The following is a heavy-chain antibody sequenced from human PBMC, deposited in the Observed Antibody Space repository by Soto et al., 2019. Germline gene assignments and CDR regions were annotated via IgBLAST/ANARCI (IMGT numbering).Heavy chain of an antibody. CDR1: AGTIRDLDCC. D-gene: IGHD2-2*01. CDR3: AREQVPAALLRWFDP. V-gene: IGHV4-61*08. J-gene: IGHJ5*02. Sequence: SQTLPLTYTVLAGTIRDLDCCWIRIRKPPGKGPEWIGYIYHSGSTNNNPSLMSRVTISVDTSKNQFSLKLNSVTAADTAVYYCAREQVPAALLRWFDPWGQGTFVTVSS. CDR2: IYHSGST.